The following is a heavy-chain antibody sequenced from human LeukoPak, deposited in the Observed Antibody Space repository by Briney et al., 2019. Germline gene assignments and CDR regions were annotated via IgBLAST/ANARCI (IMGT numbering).Heavy chain of an antibody. CDR3: ARGIFYSGRNQYIWFDL. D-gene: IGHD4-23*01. J-gene: IGHJ5*02. CDR1: GGPFRGFF. Sequence: KTSETLSLTCAVYGGPFRGFFWSWIRQAPGKGLEWIGEISHSGSSNYNPSLKSRITISVDTPKSQFSLRLTSVTAADTAVYYCARGIFYSGRNQYIWFDLWGQGTLVTVSS. CDR2: ISHSGSS. V-gene: IGHV4-34*01.